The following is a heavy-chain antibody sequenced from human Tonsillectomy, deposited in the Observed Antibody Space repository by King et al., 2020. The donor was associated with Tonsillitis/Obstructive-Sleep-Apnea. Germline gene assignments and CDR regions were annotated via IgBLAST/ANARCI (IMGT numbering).Heavy chain of an antibody. D-gene: IGHD2-2*01. CDR2: SRNKANSYAT. Sequence: VQLVESGGGLVQPGGSLRLSCAASGLTFSDHYMDWVRQAPGKGLEWVGRSRNKANSYATEYAASVKGRFSISRDDSSNAVYLQMNSLKTEDTAGYYCTRERAASCMDVWGKGTMVTVSS. V-gene: IGHV3-72*01. CDR1: GLTFSDHY. J-gene: IGHJ6*03. CDR3: TRERAASCMDV.